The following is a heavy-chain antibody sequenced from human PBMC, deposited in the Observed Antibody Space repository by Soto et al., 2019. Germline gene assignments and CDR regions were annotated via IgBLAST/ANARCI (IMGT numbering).Heavy chain of an antibody. D-gene: IGHD2-21*02. Sequence: GASLKISCKGSGYSFTSYWISWVRQMPGKGLEWMGRIDPSDSYTNYSPSFQGHVTISADKSISTAYLQWSSLKASDTAMYYCASSVCGGDCYSPSYYYYGMDVWGQGTTVTVSS. V-gene: IGHV5-10-1*01. CDR2: IDPSDSYT. CDR1: GYSFTSYW. CDR3: ASSVCGGDCYSPSYYYYGMDV. J-gene: IGHJ6*02.